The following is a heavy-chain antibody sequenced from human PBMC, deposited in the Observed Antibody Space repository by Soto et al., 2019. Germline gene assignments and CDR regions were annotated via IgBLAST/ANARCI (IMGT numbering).Heavy chain of an antibody. J-gene: IGHJ4*02. D-gene: IGHD3-3*01. CDR1: GGSISSGDYY. CDR2: IYCICST. V-gene: IGHV4-30-4*01. Sequence: SETLSLTCTVSGGSISSGDYYWSWIRQPPGKGLEWIWYIYCICSTYYNPPLKRRVTISVDTSKTQFSLKLSSVTAGATAVYYCATGYVFWSGLDYWGQGTLVTVSS. CDR3: ATGYVFWSGLDY.